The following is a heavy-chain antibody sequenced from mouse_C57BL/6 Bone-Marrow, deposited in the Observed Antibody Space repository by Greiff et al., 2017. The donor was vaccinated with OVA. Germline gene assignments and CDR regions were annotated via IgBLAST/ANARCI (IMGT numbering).Heavy chain of an antibody. CDR3: ARFCYPYYFDY. Sequence: VQLKESGAELVRPGTSVKVSCKASGYAFTNYLIEWVKQRPGQGLEWIGVINPGSGGTNYNEKFKGKATLTADKSSSTAYMQLSSLTSEDSAVYLCARFCYPYYFDYWGQGTTLTVSS. V-gene: IGHV1-54*01. CDR1: GYAFTNYL. D-gene: IGHD6-1*01. J-gene: IGHJ2*01. CDR2: INPGSGGT.